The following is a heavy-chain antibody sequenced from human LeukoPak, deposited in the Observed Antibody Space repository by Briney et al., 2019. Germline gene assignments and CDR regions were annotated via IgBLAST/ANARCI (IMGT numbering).Heavy chain of an antibody. J-gene: IGHJ6*03. D-gene: IGHD2-8*02. CDR3: ARVGWSIITYYYYYMDV. CDR2: INAGNGNT. V-gene: IGHV1-3*01. Sequence: ASVKVSCKASGYTFTSYAMHWVRQAPGQRLEWMGWINAGNGNTKYSQKFQGRVTITRDTSASTAYMELSSLRSEDTAVYYCARVGWSIITYYYYYMDVWGKGTTVTVSS. CDR1: GYTFTSYA.